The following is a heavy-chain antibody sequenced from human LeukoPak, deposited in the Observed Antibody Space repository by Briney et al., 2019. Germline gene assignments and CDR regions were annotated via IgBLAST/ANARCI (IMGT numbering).Heavy chain of an antibody. Sequence: GGSLRLACAASGVSFSSYWMHWVRQAPGKGLVWVSRINSDGSSTSYADSVKGRFTISRDNAKNTLYLQMNSLRAEDTAVYYCARDYYDSSGYYGSEYLQNWGQGTLVTVSS. V-gene: IGHV3-74*01. CDR3: ARDYYDSSGYYGSEYLQN. D-gene: IGHD3-22*01. J-gene: IGHJ1*01. CDR2: INSDGSST. CDR1: GVSFSSYW.